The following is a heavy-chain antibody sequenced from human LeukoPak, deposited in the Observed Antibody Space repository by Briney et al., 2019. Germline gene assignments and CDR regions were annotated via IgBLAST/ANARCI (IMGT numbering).Heavy chain of an antibody. D-gene: IGHD3-10*01. Sequence: PSETLSLTCIVSGGSVSSGSHYWSWIRQPPGKGLEWIGYIYYSESTNYNPSLKSRVTISLDTSKNQFSLKLSSVTAADTAVYYCARSMTMLREELHYWGQGTLVTVSS. CDR2: IYYSEST. V-gene: IGHV4-61*01. CDR1: GGSVSSGSHY. CDR3: ARSMTMLREELHY. J-gene: IGHJ4*02.